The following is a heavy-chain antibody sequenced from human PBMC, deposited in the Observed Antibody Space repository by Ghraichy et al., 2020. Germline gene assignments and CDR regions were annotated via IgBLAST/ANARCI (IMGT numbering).Heavy chain of an antibody. Sequence: GGSLRLSCAGSGFTFGRNVMHWVRQAPGKGLEWVASVSDDGRNQHYAEFVKGRFTIFRDNSKSALYLQIDGLRFEDKAVYYCVTERREFTSIFDNWGQGTLVTVSS. CDR3: VTERREFTSIFDN. D-gene: IGHD2-2*01. V-gene: IGHV3-30*01. CDR1: GFTFGRNV. J-gene: IGHJ4*02. CDR2: VSDDGRNQ.